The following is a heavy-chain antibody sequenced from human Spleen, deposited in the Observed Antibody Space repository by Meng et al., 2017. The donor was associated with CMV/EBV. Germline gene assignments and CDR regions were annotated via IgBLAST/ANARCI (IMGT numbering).Heavy chain of an antibody. D-gene: IGHD1-26*01. V-gene: IGHV1-69*02. J-gene: IGHJ5*02. CDR1: GGTFSSYT. CDR2: IIPILGVA. Sequence: SVKVSCKASGGTFSSYTISWVRQAPGQGLEWMGRIIPILGVANYAQKFQGRVTITADKSTSTAFMELSSLRSEDTAVYHCAISSSIVGAFDPWDQGTLVTVSS. CDR3: AISSSIVGAFDP.